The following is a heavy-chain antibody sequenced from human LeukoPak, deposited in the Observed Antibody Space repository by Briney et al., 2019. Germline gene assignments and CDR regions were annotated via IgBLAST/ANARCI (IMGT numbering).Heavy chain of an antibody. CDR3: ARVSVVMATIFPGDY. Sequence: EASVKVSCKASGYTFTSYGISWVRQAPGQGLGWMGWISAYNGNTNYAQKLQGRVTMTTDTSTSTAYMELRSLRSDDTAVYYCARVSVVMATIFPGDYWGQGTLVTVSS. V-gene: IGHV1-18*01. J-gene: IGHJ4*02. CDR1: GYTFTSYG. CDR2: ISAYNGNT. D-gene: IGHD5-24*01.